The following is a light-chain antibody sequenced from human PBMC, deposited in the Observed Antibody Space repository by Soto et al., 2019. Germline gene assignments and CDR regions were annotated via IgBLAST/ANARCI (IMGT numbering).Light chain of an antibody. Sequence: EIVLTQSPATLSFSPGERATLSCRASQSVSSYLAWYQQKPGQAPRLLIYDASNRATGIPARLSGSGSGTDFTLPISSLEPEDFAVYYCKQRSNWPLTFGGGTKVDIK. CDR3: KQRSNWPLT. CDR2: DAS. J-gene: IGKJ4*01. V-gene: IGKV3-11*01. CDR1: QSVSSY.